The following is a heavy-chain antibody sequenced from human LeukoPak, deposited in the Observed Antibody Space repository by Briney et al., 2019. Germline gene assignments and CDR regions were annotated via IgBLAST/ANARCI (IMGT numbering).Heavy chain of an antibody. J-gene: IGHJ5*02. CDR3: ARQARWGYDILTGTYNWFDP. D-gene: IGHD3-9*01. V-gene: IGHV4-34*01. CDR1: GGSFSGYY. Sequence: SETLSLTCAVYGGSFSGYYWSWIRQPPGKGLEWIGEINHSGSTNYNPSLKSRVTISVDTSKNQFSLKLSSVTAADTAVYYCARQARWGYDILTGTYNWFDPWGPGTLVTVSS. CDR2: INHSGST.